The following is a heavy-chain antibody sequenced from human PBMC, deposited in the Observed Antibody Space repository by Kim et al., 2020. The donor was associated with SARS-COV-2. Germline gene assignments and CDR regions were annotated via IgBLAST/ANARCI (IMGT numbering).Heavy chain of an antibody. D-gene: IGHD3-22*01. Sequence: GGSLRLSCAASGFTFSSYGMHWVRQAPGKGLEWVAVIWYDGSNKYYADSVKGRFTISRDNSKNTLYLQMNSLRAEDTAVYYCARGHDSSGNDAFDIWGQGTMVTVSS. CDR3: ARGHDSSGNDAFDI. J-gene: IGHJ3*02. CDR1: GFTFSSYG. CDR2: IWYDGSNK. V-gene: IGHV3-33*01.